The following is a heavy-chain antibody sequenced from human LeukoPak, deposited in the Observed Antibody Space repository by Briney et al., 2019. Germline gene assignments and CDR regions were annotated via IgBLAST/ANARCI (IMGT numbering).Heavy chain of an antibody. Sequence: PSETLSLTCTVSGGSISSSSYYWSWIRQHPGKGLEWIGYIYYSGSTYYNPSLKSRVTISVDTSKNQFSLKLSSVTAADTAVYYCARVPLHKTFGVVIISRFDPWGQGTLVTVSS. CDR2: IYYSGST. V-gene: IGHV4-31*03. J-gene: IGHJ5*02. CDR1: GGSISSSSYY. CDR3: ARVPLHKTFGVVIISRFDP. D-gene: IGHD3-3*01.